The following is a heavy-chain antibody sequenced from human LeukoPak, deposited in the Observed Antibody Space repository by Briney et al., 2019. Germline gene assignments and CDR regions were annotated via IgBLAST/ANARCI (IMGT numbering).Heavy chain of an antibody. V-gene: IGHV1-2*02. D-gene: IGHD6-13*01. CDR3: ARGRSIAAAGTVGY. CDR2: INPNSGGT. CDR1: GYTFTGYY. Sequence: GASVKVSRKASGYTFTGYYMHWVRQAPGQGLEWMGWINPNSGGTNYAQKFQGRVTMTRDTSISTAYMELSRLRSDDTAVYYCARGRSIAAAGTVGYWGQGTLVTVSS. J-gene: IGHJ4*02.